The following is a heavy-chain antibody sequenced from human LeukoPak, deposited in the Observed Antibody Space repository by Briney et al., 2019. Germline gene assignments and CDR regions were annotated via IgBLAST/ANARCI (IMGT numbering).Heavy chain of an antibody. CDR3: ARQYYDRTGYYYFDH. J-gene: IGHJ4*02. V-gene: IGHV4-39*01. D-gene: IGHD3-22*01. Sequence: SETLSLTCTVSGDAITGSTYYWGWIRQPPGKGLEWIGSMYYSGSTYSNASLKSRVTISAGTSKNQFSLKLSSVTAADTATYYCARQYYDRTGYYYFDHWTQGTLVTVSS. CDR1: GDAITGSTYY. CDR2: MYYSGST.